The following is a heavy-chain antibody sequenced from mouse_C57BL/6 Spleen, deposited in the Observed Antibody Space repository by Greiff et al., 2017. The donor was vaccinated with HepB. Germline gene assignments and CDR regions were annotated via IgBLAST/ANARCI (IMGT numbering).Heavy chain of an antibody. D-gene: IGHD2-1*01. J-gene: IGHJ3*01. Sequence: QVQLQQSGAELARPGASVKLSCKASGYTFTSYGISWVKQRTGQGLEWIGEIYPRSGNTYYNEKFKGKATLTADKSSSTAYMELRSLTSEDSAVYFCAREGGNYGGLAYWGQGTLVTVSA. CDR3: AREGGNYGGLAY. CDR1: GYTFTSYG. V-gene: IGHV1-81*01. CDR2: IYPRSGNT.